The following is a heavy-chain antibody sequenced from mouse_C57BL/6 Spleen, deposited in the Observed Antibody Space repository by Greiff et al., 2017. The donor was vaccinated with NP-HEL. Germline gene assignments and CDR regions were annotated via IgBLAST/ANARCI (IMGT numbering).Heavy chain of an antibody. V-gene: IGHV10-1*01. CDR3: VRENYYAMDY. J-gene: IGHJ4*01. CDR1: GFSFNTYA. Sequence: EVKLMESGGGLVQPKGSLKLSCAASGFSFNTYAMNWVRQAPGKGLEWVARIRSKSNNYATYYADSVKDRFTTSRDDSESMLYLQMNNLKTEDTAMYYCVRENYYAMDYWGQRTSVTVSS. CDR2: IRSKSNNYAT.